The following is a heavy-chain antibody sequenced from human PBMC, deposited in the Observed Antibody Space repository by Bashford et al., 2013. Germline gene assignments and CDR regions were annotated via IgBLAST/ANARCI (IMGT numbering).Heavy chain of an antibody. Sequence: SGPTLVKPTQTLTLTCTFSGFSLSTSGEGVGWIRQPPGKALEWLALIYWDDDKYYSPFLKSRLTITKDTSKNXVVLTMTNMDPVDTATYYCAHRPISYDFWSGHIVPYYFDFWGLGTLVTVSS. D-gene: IGHD3-3*01. CDR1: GFSLSTSGEG. CDR3: AHRPISYDFWSGHIVPYYFDF. CDR2: IYWDDDK. V-gene: IGHV2-5*02. J-gene: IGHJ4*02.